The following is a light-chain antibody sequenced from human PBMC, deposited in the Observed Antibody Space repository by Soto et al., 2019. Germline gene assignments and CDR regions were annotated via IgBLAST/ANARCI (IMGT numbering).Light chain of an antibody. J-gene: IGLJ2*01. Sequence: QSALTQPASVSGSPGQSITISCAGTSSDIGGYNYVSWYQQHPGKAPKLMIYEVSNRPSGVSNRFSGSKSVNTASLTISGLQAEDEADYYCSSYRRSAVVFGGGTKVTVL. CDR2: EVS. V-gene: IGLV2-14*01. CDR1: SSDIGGYNY. CDR3: SSYRRSAVV.